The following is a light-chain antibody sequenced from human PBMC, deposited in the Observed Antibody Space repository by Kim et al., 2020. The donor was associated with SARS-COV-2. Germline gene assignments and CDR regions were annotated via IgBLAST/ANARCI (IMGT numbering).Light chain of an antibody. CDR2: EDN. CDR3: QSYDSSNHVV. Sequence: TLTISSTRSSGSIASNYVQWYQQRPGSAPTTVIYEDNQRPSGVPDRFSGSIDSSSNSASLTISGLKTEDEADYYCQSYDSSNHVVFGGGTQLTVL. J-gene: IGLJ2*01. CDR1: SGSIASNY. V-gene: IGLV6-57*03.